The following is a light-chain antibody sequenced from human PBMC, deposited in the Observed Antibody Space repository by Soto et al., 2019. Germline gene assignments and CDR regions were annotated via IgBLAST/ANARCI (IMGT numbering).Light chain of an antibody. CDR1: QGISSR. V-gene: IGKV1-12*01. J-gene: IGKJ4*01. Sequence: DIQMTQSPSSVSASVGDRVTITCRASQGISSRLAWYQQKPGKAPNLLIYAASSLQSGVPSRFSGGGSETDFTLTIGSLQPEDFATYYCQQSNRFPLTFGGGTKVDIK. CDR2: AAS. CDR3: QQSNRFPLT.